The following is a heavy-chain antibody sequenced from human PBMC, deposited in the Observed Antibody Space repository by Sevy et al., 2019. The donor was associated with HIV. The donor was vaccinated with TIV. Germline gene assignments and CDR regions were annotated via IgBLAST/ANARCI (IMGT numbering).Heavy chain of an antibody. CDR1: GFTFSSYG. J-gene: IGHJ6*02. CDR3: AKGVDIVLVPAAIHPDGMDV. V-gene: IGHV3-30*18. CDR2: ISYDGSNK. Sequence: GGSLRLSCAASGFTFSSYGMHWVRQAPGKGLEWVAVISYDGSNKYYADSVKGRFTISRDNSKNTLYLQMNSLRAEDTAVNYCAKGVDIVLVPAAIHPDGMDVWGQGTTVTVSS. D-gene: IGHD2-2*03.